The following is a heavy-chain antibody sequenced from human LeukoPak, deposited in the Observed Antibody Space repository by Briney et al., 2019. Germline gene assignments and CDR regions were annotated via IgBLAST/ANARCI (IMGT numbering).Heavy chain of an antibody. Sequence: GGSLRLSCAASGFTFSSYWMSWVRQAPGKGLEWVANIKQDGSEKYYVDSVKGRFTISRDNAKNSLYPQMNSLRAEDTAVYYCARDSTDYGDYVFNYWGQGTLVTVSS. CDR3: ARDSTDYGDYVFNY. CDR1: GFTFSSYW. V-gene: IGHV3-7*03. J-gene: IGHJ4*02. D-gene: IGHD4-17*01. CDR2: IKQDGSEK.